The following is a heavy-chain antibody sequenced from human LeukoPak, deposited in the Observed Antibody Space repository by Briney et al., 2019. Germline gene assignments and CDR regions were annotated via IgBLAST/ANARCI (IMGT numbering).Heavy chain of an antibody. CDR3: ARSRTRSGGSCSPCADFDY. V-gene: IGHV4-59*12. J-gene: IGHJ4*02. D-gene: IGHD2-15*01. CDR2: IYYSGST. CDR1: GGSISSYY. Sequence: SETLSLTCTVSGGSISSYYWSWIRQPPGKGLEWIGYIYYSGSTYYNPSLKSRVTISVDTSKNQFSLKLSSVTAADTAVYYCARSRTRSGGSCSPCADFDYWGQGTLVTVSS.